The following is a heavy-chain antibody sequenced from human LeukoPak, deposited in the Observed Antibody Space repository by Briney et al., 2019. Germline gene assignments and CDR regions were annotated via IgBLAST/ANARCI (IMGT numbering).Heavy chain of an antibody. CDR3: ARRDLITGTTDY. CDR1: GGSIRSHY. Sequence: NPSETLSLTCTVSGGSIRSHYWSWIRQPPGKGLEWIGHIDYRGSTKYNPSLQSRVTISIDTSKNQFSLKLSSVTAADTAVYYCARRDLITGTTDYWGQGILVTVSS. J-gene: IGHJ4*02. CDR2: IDYRGST. V-gene: IGHV4-59*11. D-gene: IGHD1-7*01.